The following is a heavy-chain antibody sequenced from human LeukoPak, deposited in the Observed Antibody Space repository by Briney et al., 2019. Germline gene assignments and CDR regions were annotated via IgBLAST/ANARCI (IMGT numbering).Heavy chain of an antibody. CDR1: GFMFSRYG. CDR2: VANDGRDK. D-gene: IGHD6-13*01. Sequence: PGRSLRLSCAVSGFMFSRYGMHWGRQPPGKGLEWVAVVANDGRDKKYADSVRGRFTISRENSKNTLYLQMNSLRAEDTAVYYCAKDLKEGAADYYFDFWGQGTLVTVSS. V-gene: IGHV3-30*18. CDR3: AKDLKEGAADYYFDF. J-gene: IGHJ4*02.